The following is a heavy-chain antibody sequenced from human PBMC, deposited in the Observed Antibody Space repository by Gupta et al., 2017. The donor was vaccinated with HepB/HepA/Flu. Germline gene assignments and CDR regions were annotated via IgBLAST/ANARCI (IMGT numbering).Heavy chain of an antibody. V-gene: IGHV3-33*01. J-gene: IGHJ5*02. Sequence: QVRLVESGGGVVQPGRSLRLSCAASGLTFRDHGMHWVRQAPGKGLEWVAVIWHDGRSKSYADSVKGRFTISRDNSRNTQSLQMDSLRAEDTAVYYCARDPGADAAIDHWGQGTLVTVSS. CDR1: GLTFRDHG. CDR3: ARDPGADAAIDH. CDR2: IWHDGRSK. D-gene: IGHD1-26*01.